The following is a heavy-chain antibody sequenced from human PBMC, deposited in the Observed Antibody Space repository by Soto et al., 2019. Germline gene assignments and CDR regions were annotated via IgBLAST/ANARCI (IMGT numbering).Heavy chain of an antibody. CDR3: ARVGGVSSVPDY. Sequence: QVQLVESGGGVVQPGRSLRLSCAASGFTFSSYAMHWVRQAPGKGLEWVAVISYDGSNKYYADSVKGRFTISRDNSKNTLYLQMNSLRAEDTAVYYCARVGGVSSVPDYWGQGTLVTVSS. CDR1: GFTFSSYA. D-gene: IGHD3-22*01. J-gene: IGHJ4*02. V-gene: IGHV3-30-3*01. CDR2: ISYDGSNK.